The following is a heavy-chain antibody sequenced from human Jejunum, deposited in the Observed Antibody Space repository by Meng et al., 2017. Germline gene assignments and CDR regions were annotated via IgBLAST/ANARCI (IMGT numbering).Heavy chain of an antibody. CDR3: ARGNEYSNYGADF. Sequence: QVKLQQWGAGLLKPSETLSLTCAVYGGSISDYYWTWIRQPPGKGREWIGEINDSGSTNYNPSLKSRVTISVETSKSQFYLRVSSVTAAETAVYYCARGNEYSNYGADFWGQGTLVTVSS. D-gene: IGHD4-11*01. CDR2: INDSGST. V-gene: IGHV4-34*01. CDR1: GGSISDYY. J-gene: IGHJ4*02.